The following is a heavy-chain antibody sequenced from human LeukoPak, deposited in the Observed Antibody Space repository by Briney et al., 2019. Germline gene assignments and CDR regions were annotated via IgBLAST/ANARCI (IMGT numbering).Heavy chain of an antibody. CDR3: ARARWFDP. Sequence: GGSLRLSCAAAGFTFSSFGMHWVRQAPGKGLEWVAVISYDGSNIYYADSVKGRFTISRDNAKNSLYLQMNSLRAEDTAVYYCARARWFDPWGQGTLVTVSS. CDR2: ISYDGSNI. J-gene: IGHJ5*02. V-gene: IGHV3-30*03. CDR1: GFTFSSFG.